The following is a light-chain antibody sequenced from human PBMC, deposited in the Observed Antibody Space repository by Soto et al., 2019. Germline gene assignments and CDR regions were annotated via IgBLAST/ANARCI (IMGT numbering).Light chain of an antibody. J-gene: IGKJ1*01. CDR2: CAA. CDR3: VQYGCSPRT. Sequence: IALTQSPAALSVSPVERASLSCRASQRVSKYLAWCQQKPGHAPRLLIYCAATRAAGSTAKFISGGSWTNVTLTIISRLAAEDLVEYCCVQYGCSPRTFGQGTKVDI. CDR1: QRVSKY. V-gene: IGKV3-15*01.